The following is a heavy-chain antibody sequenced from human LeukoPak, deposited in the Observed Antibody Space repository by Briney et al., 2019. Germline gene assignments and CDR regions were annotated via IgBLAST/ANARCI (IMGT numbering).Heavy chain of an antibody. D-gene: IGHD3-16*01. V-gene: IGHV1-46*01. CDR1: GYTFTTYY. J-gene: IGHJ6*02. CDR3: ASWGVTKSSYYYGLDV. Sequence: ASVKVSCKASGYTFTTYYMHWVRQAPGQGLEWMGVINPTDDSTSHAQQFKCRVTMTHDTSTSTVYMELSSLRSEGTAVYYCASWGVTKSSYYYGLDVWGQGTTVTVSS. CDR2: INPTDDST.